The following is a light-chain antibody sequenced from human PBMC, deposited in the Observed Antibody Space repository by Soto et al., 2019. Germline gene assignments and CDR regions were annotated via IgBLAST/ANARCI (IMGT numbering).Light chain of an antibody. CDR2: SNN. V-gene: IGLV1-44*01. CDR3: ATWDDSLNGHVV. J-gene: IGLJ2*01. Sequence: QSVLTQPPSASGTPGQGVTISCSGSTSNIGSNYVYWYQQLPGTAPKLLIYSNNQRPSGVPKRFSGSKSGTSASLAISGLQSEDEADYYCATWDDSLNGHVVFGGGTKLTVL. CDR1: TSNIGSNY.